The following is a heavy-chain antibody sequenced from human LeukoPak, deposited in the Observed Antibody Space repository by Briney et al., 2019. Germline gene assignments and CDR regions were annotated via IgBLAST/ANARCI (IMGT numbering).Heavy chain of an antibody. Sequence: GESLKISCKGSGYSFTSYWIGWVRQMPGKGLEWMGIIYPGDSDTRYSPSFQGQVTISADKSISPAYLQWSSLKASDTAMYYCAIRNYDILTGNNFFSSLPHSRKEPDPYYFDYWGQGTLVTVSS. CDR1: GYSFTSYW. V-gene: IGHV5-51*01. D-gene: IGHD3-9*01. CDR2: IYPGDSDT. J-gene: IGHJ4*02. CDR3: AIRNYDILTGNNFFSSLPHSRKEPDPYYFDY.